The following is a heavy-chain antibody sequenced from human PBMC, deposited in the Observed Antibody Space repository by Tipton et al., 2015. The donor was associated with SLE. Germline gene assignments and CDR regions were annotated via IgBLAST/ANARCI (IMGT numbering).Heavy chain of an antibody. CDR1: GGSFSGYY. CDR3: ARGYRLLASRPRNYMDV. D-gene: IGHD3-3*02. J-gene: IGHJ6*03. V-gene: IGHV4-34*01. CDR2: INHSGSS. Sequence: LSLTCAVYGGSFSGYYWNWIRQSPGKGLEWIGEINHSGSSNYNPSLKSRVTLSVDTSKCQFSRKLSSVTAADTAVYYCARGYRLLASRPRNYMDVWGKGTPVTISS.